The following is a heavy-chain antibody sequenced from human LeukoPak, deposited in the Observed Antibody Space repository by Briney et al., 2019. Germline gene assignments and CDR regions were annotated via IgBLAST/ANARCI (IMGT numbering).Heavy chain of an antibody. CDR2: ISSSGSTI. CDR3: ARALPSPLYSGSYADAFDI. CDR1: GFTFSSYE. J-gene: IGHJ3*02. D-gene: IGHD1-26*01. V-gene: IGHV3-48*03. Sequence: PGGSLRLSCAASGFTFSSYEMNWVRQAPGKGLEWVSYISSSGSTIYYADSVKGRFTISRDNAKNALYLQMNSLRAEDTAVYYCARALPSPLYSGSYADAFDIWGQGTMVTVSS.